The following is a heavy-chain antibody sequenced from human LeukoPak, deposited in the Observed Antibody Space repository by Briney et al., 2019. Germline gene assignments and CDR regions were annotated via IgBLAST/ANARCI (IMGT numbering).Heavy chain of an antibody. CDR3: ARYSGYDAFDI. Sequence: SVKVSCKASGYTFTGYYMHWVQQAPGQGLEWMGRINPNSGGTNYAQKFQGRVTMTRDTSISTAYMELSRLRSDDTAAYYCARYSGYDAFDIWGQGTMVTVSS. J-gene: IGHJ3*02. CDR1: GYTFTGYY. D-gene: IGHD3-9*01. CDR2: INPNSGGT. V-gene: IGHV1-2*06.